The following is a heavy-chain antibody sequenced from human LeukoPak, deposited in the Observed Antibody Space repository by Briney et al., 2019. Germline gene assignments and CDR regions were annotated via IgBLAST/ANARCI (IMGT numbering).Heavy chain of an antibody. V-gene: IGHV3-33*06. CDR1: GFTFSSYG. Sequence: GRSLRLSCAASGFTFSSYGMHWVRQAPGKGLEWVAVIWYDGSNKYYADSVKGRFTIPRDNSKNTLYLQMNSLRAEDTAVYYCAKDHRRDGYNFDRYWGQGTLVTVSS. CDR3: AKDHRRDGYNFDRY. D-gene: IGHD5-24*01. J-gene: IGHJ4*02. CDR2: IWYDGSNK.